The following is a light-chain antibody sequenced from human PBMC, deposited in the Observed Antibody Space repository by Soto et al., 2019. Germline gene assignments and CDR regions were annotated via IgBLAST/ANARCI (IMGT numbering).Light chain of an antibody. Sequence: EIVMTQSPATLSVSPGERATLCCRASQSVSSNLAWHQQKPGQAPRLLIYGASTRATGIPARFSGSGSATEFTLTISSLQSEDFAVYYCQQYNNWPRTFGQGTKVDI. CDR2: GAS. CDR1: QSVSSN. V-gene: IGKV3-15*01. CDR3: QQYNNWPRT. J-gene: IGKJ1*01.